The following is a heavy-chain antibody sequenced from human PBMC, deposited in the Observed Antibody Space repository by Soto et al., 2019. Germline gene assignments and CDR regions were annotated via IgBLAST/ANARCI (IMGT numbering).Heavy chain of an antibody. J-gene: IGHJ4*02. Sequence: SETLSLTCAVYGGSFSGYYWSWIRQPPGKGLEWIGEINHSGSTNYNPSLKSRVTISVDTSKNQFSLKLSSVTAADTAVYYCARVYSGYDANDYWGQGTLVTVSS. D-gene: IGHD5-12*01. V-gene: IGHV4-34*01. CDR3: ARVYSGYDANDY. CDR1: GGSFSGYY. CDR2: INHSGST.